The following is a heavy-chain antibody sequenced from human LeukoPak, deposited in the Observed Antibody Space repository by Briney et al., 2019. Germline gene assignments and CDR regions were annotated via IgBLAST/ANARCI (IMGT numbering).Heavy chain of an antibody. CDR3: ARGRRRYCSGGSCPVAFDI. V-gene: IGHV4-34*01. D-gene: IGHD2-15*01. J-gene: IGHJ3*02. CDR2: INHSGST. CDR1: GGSFSVYY. Sequence: SETLSLTCAVYGGSFSVYYWSWIRQPPGKGLEWIGEINHSGSTNYNPSLKSRVTISVDTSKNQFSLKLSSVTAADTAVYYCARGRRRYCSGGSCPVAFDIWGQGTMVTVSS.